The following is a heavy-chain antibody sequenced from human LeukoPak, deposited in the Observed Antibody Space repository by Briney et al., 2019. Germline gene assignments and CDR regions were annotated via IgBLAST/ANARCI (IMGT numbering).Heavy chain of an antibody. J-gene: IGHJ4*02. V-gene: IGHV3-74*01. Sequence: GSLRLSCSASGFTFINYCSHWVRQAPGEGLVLFSHINNDGSTTTYSDSVKSRFTISRDNAKNTLDLHANSLRAQDTAVYYFARGGFCSGADCRGSFDYWGQGTLVTVSS. CDR3: ARGGFCSGADCRGSFDY. CDR2: INNDGSTT. CDR1: GFTFINYC. D-gene: IGHD2-15*01.